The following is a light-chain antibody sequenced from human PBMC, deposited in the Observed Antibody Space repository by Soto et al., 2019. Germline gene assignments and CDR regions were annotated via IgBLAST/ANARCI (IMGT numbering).Light chain of an antibody. J-gene: IGKJ1*01. CDR2: AAS. V-gene: IGKV1-6*01. Sequence: AIQMTQSPSSLSASVGDRVTITCRASQGIRNDLGWYQQEPGKAPKLLIYAASSLESGVPSRFSGSGSGTEFTLTISSLQPDDFATYYCQHYNSYSEAFGQGTKVDIK. CDR3: QHYNSYSEA. CDR1: QGIRND.